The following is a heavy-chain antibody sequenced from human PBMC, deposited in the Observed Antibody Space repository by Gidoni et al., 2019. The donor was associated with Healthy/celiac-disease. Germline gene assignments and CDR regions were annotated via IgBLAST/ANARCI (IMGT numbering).Heavy chain of an antibody. CDR1: GGSISSGGSS. J-gene: IGHJ5*02. V-gene: IGHV4-30-2*01. D-gene: IGHD3-3*01. CDR2: IYHSGST. CDR3: ARVGTYYDFWSGYNWFDP. Sequence: QLQLQESGSGLVKPSQTLSLTCAVPGGSISSGGSSWSWIRQPPGKGLEWIGYIYHSGSTYYNPSLKSRVTISVDRSKNQFSLKLSSVTAADTAVYYCARVGTYYDFWSGYNWFDPWGQGTLVTVSS.